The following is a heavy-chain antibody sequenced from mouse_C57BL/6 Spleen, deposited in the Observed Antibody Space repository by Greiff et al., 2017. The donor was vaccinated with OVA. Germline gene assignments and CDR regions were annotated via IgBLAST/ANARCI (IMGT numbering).Heavy chain of an antibody. D-gene: IGHD1-1*01. CDR3: ARGGYGSSPWYFDV. CDR2: INPSSGYT. Sequence: VQLQQSGAERAKTGGSGKRSCKGSGYNFTSYWMHWVKQRPGKGLEWIGYINPSSGYTKYNQKFKDKATLTADKSSSTAYMQLSSLTYEDSAVYYCARGGYGSSPWYFDVWGTGTTVTVSS. J-gene: IGHJ1*03. CDR1: GYNFTSYW. V-gene: IGHV1-7*01.